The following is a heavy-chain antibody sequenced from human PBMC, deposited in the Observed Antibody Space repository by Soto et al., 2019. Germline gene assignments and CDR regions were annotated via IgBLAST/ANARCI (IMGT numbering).Heavy chain of an antibody. CDR3: ARGYSGPFNWFDP. J-gene: IGHJ5*02. Sequence: GASVKVSCKASGYTFTSYYMHWVRQAPGQGLEWMGIINPSGGSTSYAQKFQGRVTITRDTSASTAYMELSSLRSEDTAVYYCARGYSGPFNWFDPWGQGTLVTVSS. V-gene: IGHV1-46*01. CDR1: GYTFTSYY. D-gene: IGHD1-26*01. CDR2: INPSGGST.